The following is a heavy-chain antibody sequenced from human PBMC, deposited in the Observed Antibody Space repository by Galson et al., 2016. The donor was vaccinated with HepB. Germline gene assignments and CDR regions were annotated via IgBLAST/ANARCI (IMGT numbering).Heavy chain of an antibody. D-gene: IGHD5-18*01. CDR3: ARLRPEYNYAYDY. J-gene: IGHJ4*02. V-gene: IGHV3-53*01. Sequence: SLRLSCAASGFTVSSNHMSWVRQAPGKGLEWVSVFYGGGTINYADSVKGRFTVSRENSENTLFLQMNSLRAGDTAVYYCARLRPEYNYAYDYWGQGTLVTVSS. CDR1: GFTVSSNH. CDR2: FYGGGTI.